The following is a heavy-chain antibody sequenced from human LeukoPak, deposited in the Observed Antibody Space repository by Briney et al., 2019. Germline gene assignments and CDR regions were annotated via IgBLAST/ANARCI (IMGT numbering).Heavy chain of an antibody. J-gene: IGHJ4*02. V-gene: IGHV3-15*01. D-gene: IGHD5-12*01. Sequence: PGGSLRLSCAASGFTFSNAWMSWVRQAPGKGLEWVGRIKRKTDGGTTDYAAPGKGRFTISRDDSKNTLYLQMNSLNIEDTAVYYCTITVATSIDYWGQGTLVTVSS. CDR2: IKRKTDGGTT. CDR1: GFTFSNAW. CDR3: TITVATSIDY.